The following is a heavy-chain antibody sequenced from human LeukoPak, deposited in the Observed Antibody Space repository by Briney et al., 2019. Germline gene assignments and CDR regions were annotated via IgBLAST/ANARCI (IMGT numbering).Heavy chain of an antibody. CDR2: INQDGSQK. CDR1: GFTFSSYW. Sequence: PGGSLRLSCAASGFTFSSYWMNWVRQAPGKGLEWVANINQDGSQKYYVDSVKGRFTIFRDNARNSLNLQMNSLRAEDAAVYYCARSALSFGELLNWGQGTLVTVSS. V-gene: IGHV3-7*01. CDR3: ARSALSFGELLN. J-gene: IGHJ4*02. D-gene: IGHD3-10*01.